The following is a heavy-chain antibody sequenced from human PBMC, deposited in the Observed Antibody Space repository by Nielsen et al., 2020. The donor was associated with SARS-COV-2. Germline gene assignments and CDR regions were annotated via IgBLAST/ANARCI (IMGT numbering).Heavy chain of an antibody. V-gene: IGHV4-59*01. J-gene: IGHJ4*02. CDR3: ARESSIAVAGRFFRTYYFDY. CDR2: IYYSGST. D-gene: IGHD6-19*01. Sequence: RQAPGKGLEWIGYIYYSGSTNYNPSLKSRVTISVDTSKNQFSLKLSSVTAADTAVYYCARESSIAVAGRFFRTYYFDYWGQGTLVTVSS.